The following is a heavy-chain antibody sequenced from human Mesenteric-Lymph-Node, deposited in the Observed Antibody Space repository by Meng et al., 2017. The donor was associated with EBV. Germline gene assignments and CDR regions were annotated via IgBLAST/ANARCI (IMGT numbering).Heavy chain of an antibody. CDR3: ARETGYDTLRYYYGMGV. Sequence: QVPLGQAGPEVKKPGASVNVSCKASGSTFTSHGISWVRQAPGQGLEWMGWISAYNGNKHFAQNLQGRFTMTTDTSTSTAYMELRSLRSDDTAVYYCARETGYDTLRYYYGMGVWGQGTLVTVSS. CDR1: GSTFTSHG. CDR2: ISAYNGNK. J-gene: IGHJ6*02. D-gene: IGHD5-12*01. V-gene: IGHV1-18*01.